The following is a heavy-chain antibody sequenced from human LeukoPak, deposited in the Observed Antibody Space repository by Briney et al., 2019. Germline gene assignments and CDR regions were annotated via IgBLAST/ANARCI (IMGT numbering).Heavy chain of an antibody. CDR2: IRYDGSEK. D-gene: IGHD2-15*01. J-gene: IGHJ3*01. CDR3: ARGFPLTPPNDAFDA. V-gene: IGHV3-30*02. Sequence: GGSLRLSCAVSGFTFKTAGMHWVRQAPGKGLEWVAFIRYDGSEKFYAGSVKGRFTISRDDSENTLYLYMNSLTPEDTAVYSCARGFPLTPPNDAFDAWGQGTMVAVSS. CDR1: GFTFKTAG.